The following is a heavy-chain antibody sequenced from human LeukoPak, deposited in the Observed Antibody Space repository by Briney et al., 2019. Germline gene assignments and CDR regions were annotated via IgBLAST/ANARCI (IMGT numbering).Heavy chain of an antibody. CDR2: IKQAGSEN. CDR3: ARVRGDYYLDY. V-gene: IGHV3-7*01. D-gene: IGHD3-16*01. Sequence: GGSLRLSCAASGFIFSSYWMTWVRQAPGKGLEWVDNIKQAGSENSYVDSVKGRFTISRDNAKNSLYLQINSLRAEDTAVYYCARVRGDYYLDYWGQGTLVTVSS. J-gene: IGHJ4*02. CDR1: GFIFSSYW.